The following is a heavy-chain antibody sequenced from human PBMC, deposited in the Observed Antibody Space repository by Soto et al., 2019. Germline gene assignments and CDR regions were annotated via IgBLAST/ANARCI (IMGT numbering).Heavy chain of an antibody. V-gene: IGHV1-46*01. J-gene: IGHJ6*02. CDR2: INPSGGST. CDR1: GYTFTSYY. Sequence: QVQLVQSGAEVKKPGASVKVSCKASGYTFTSYYMHWVRQAPGQGLEWMGIINPSGGSTSYAQKFQGRVTMNRDTSTSTVYMELSSLRSEDTAVYYCAIYTGYSSSWYADYYYYYGMDVWGQGTTVTVSS. CDR3: AIYTGYSSSWYADYYYYYGMDV. D-gene: IGHD6-13*01.